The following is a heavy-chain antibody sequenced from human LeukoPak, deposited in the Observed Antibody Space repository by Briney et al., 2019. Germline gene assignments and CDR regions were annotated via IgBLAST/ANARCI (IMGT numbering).Heavy chain of an antibody. CDR3: ARAPGSSSWYAYYYYYGMDV. Sequence: ASVKVSCKASGYTFTGYYMHWVRQAPGQGLEWMGWINPNSGGTNYAQKLQGRVTMTRDTSISTAYMELSRLRSEDTAVYYCARAPGSSSWYAYYYYYGMDVRGQGTTVTVSS. J-gene: IGHJ6*02. CDR2: INPNSGGT. V-gene: IGHV1-2*02. D-gene: IGHD6-13*01. CDR1: GYTFTGYY.